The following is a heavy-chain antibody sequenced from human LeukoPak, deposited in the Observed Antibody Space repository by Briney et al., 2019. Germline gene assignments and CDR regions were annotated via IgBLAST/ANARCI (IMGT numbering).Heavy chain of an antibody. CDR1: GYTFTSYG. V-gene: IGHV1-18*01. Sequence: ASVKVSCKASGYTFTSYGISWVRQAPGQGLEWMGWISAYNGNTNYAQKLQGRVTMTTDTSTSTAYMELRSLRSDDTAVYYCARLGDCTDTRCYSNYWYFDLWGRGTLVTVSS. J-gene: IGHJ2*01. D-gene: IGHD2-2*02. CDR3: ARLGDCTDTRCYSNYWYFDL. CDR2: ISAYNGNT.